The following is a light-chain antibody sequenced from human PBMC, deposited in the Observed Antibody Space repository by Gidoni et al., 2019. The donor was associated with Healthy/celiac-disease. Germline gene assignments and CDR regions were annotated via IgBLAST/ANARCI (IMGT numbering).Light chain of an antibody. J-gene: IGLJ1*01. CDR1: SSDVGGYNY. CDR3: SSYTSSSTHNYV. Sequence: QSALTQPASGSGSPGPSITISCTGTSSDVGGYNYVSWYQQHPGKAPKLMIYEVSNRPSGVSNRFSGSKSGNTASLTISGLQAEDEADYYCSSYTSSSTHNYVFGTGTKVTVL. CDR2: EVS. V-gene: IGLV2-14*01.